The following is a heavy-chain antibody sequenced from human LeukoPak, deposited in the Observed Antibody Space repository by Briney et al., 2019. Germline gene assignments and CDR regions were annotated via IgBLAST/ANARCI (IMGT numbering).Heavy chain of an antibody. V-gene: IGHV4-39*07. D-gene: IGHD3-22*01. CDR1: GGSISSSSYY. CDR2: IYYSGST. CDR3: ARGGRDYGSGGYYYVNWFDP. J-gene: IGHJ5*02. Sequence: SETLSLTCTVSGGSISSSSYYWGWIRQPPGKGLEWIGSIYYSGSTYYNPSLKSRVTISLDTSKNQFSLKLSSVTAADTAVYYCARGGRDYGSGGYYYVNWFDPWGQGTLVTVSS.